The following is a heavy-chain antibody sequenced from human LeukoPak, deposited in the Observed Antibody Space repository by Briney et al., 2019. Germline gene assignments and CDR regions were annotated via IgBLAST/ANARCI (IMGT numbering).Heavy chain of an antibody. V-gene: IGHV1-2*02. CDR3: ARAFPKHSIAVAGTRSYYYYYGMDV. CDR2: INPNSGGT. CDR1: VYTFTCYY. D-gene: IGHD6-19*01. Sequence: ASVTVSFKASVYTFTCYYMHWVRQAPGQGLEWMGWINPNSGGTNYAQKFQGRGTMTRATSISTAYMELSRLRSDDTAVYYCARAFPKHSIAVAGTRSYYYYYGMDVWGQGTTVTVSS. J-gene: IGHJ6*02.